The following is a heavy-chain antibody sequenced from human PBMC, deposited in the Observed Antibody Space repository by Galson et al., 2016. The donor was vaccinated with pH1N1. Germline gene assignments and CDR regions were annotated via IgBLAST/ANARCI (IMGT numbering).Heavy chain of an antibody. CDR2: ISAYNGNT. V-gene: IGHV1-18*01. CDR1: GYTFTNYG. D-gene: IGHD5/OR15-5a*01. Sequence: SVKVSCKASGYTFTNYGISWVRQAPGQGLEWMGWISAYNGNTNYAQKLQGRVTMTTDTSTITAYMELRSLRSDDTAVYYCARPKLYDGPFDYWGQGTLVTGSS. CDR3: ARPKLYDGPFDY. J-gene: IGHJ4*02.